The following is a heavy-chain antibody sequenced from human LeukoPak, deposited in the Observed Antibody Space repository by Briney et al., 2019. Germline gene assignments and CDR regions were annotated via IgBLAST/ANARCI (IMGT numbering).Heavy chain of an antibody. D-gene: IGHD1-26*01. CDR3: ARDGSGSVPFDY. CDR2: IKQDGSEK. Sequence: PGGSLRLSCAASGFTFSSYWMIWVRQAPGKGLERVANIKQDGSEKYYVDSVKGRFTISRDNAKNSLYLQMNSLRAEDTAVYYCARDGSGSVPFDYWGQGTLVTVSS. J-gene: IGHJ4*02. V-gene: IGHV3-7*01. CDR1: GFTFSSYW.